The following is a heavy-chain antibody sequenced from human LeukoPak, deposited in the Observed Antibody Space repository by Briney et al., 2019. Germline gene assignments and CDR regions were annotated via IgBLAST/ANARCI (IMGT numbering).Heavy chain of an antibody. CDR2: IYYSGST. D-gene: IGHD1-26*01. Sequence: SETLSLTCTVSGGSVSSGSYYWSWIRQPPGKGLEWIGYIYYSGSTNYNPSLKSRVTISVDTSKNQFSLKLSSVTAADTAVYYCARDVGATTLYNWFDPWGQGTLVTVSS. CDR3: ARDVGATTLYNWFDP. V-gene: IGHV4-61*01. J-gene: IGHJ5*02. CDR1: GGSVSSGSYY.